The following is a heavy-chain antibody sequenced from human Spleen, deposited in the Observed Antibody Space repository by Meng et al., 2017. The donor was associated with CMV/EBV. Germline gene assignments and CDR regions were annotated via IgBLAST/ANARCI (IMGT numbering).Heavy chain of an antibody. V-gene: IGHV6-1*01. CDR2: TYYRSKWYN. Sequence: SSNSAAWNWIRQSQSRGLEWLGRTYYRSKWYNDYAVSVKSRITISPDTSKNQFSLQLNSVTPGDTAIYYCTRDAGDTGGYFENWFAPWGQGTLVTVSS. CDR3: TRDAGDTGGYFENWFAP. CDR1: SSNSAA. D-gene: IGHD1-26*01. J-gene: IGHJ5*02.